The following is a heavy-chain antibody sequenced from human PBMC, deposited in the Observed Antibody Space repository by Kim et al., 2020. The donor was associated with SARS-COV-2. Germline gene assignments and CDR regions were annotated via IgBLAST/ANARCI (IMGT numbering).Heavy chain of an antibody. CDR3: ARDSSGYGSYYYGMDV. D-gene: IGHD3-22*01. V-gene: IGHV4-4*07. Sequence: PYPKSRSTMSVDTSKNQFSLKLSSVTAADTAVYYCARDSSGYGSYYYGMDVWGQGTTVTVSS. J-gene: IGHJ6*02.